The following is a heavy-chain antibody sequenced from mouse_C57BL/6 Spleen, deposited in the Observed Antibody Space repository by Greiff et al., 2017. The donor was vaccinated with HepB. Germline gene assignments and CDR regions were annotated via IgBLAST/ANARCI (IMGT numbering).Heavy chain of an antibody. V-gene: IGHV1-66*01. J-gene: IGHJ4*01. CDR2: IYPGSGNT. Sequence: QVQLQQSGPELVKPGASVKISCKASGYSFTSYYIHWVKQRPGQGLEWIGWIYPGSGNTKYNEQFKGKATLTADTSSRTAYMQISSLTSEDSAVYYCARGDGYPYALDYWGQGTSVTVSS. CDR3: ARGDGYPYALDY. D-gene: IGHD2-3*01. CDR1: GYSFTSYY.